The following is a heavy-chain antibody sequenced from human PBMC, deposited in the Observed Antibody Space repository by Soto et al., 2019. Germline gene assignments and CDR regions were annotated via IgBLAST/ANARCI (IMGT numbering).Heavy chain of an antibody. CDR1: GFTFSNYD. CDR3: ARGVLGTGGYDYGREF. Sequence: PGGSLRLSCTSSGFTFSNYDMHWVRQAPGEGLEWVSGIGAASDTYYPVSVQGRFTVSRDNAKKSLYLQMNSLRAGDTAVYYCARGVLGTGGYDYGREFWGQDTTGNIS. CDR2: IGAASDT. J-gene: IGHJ6*02. V-gene: IGHV3-13*01. D-gene: IGHD7-27*01.